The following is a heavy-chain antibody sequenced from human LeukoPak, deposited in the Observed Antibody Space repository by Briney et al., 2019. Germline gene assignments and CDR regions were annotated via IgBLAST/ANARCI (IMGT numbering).Heavy chain of an antibody. CDR3: ARTAAGTMWGYYYYYMDV. D-gene: IGHD6-13*01. CDR2: ISYDGRNE. J-gene: IGHJ6*03. CDR1: GFTFSSYA. V-gene: IGHV3-30*04. Sequence: EAGGSLRLSCAASGFTFSSYAMHWVRQAPGKGLEWVAVISYDGRNEFYADSVEGRFTISRDNSKNTVYLQMNSLRAEDTAVYYCARTAAGTMWGYYYYYMDVWGKGTTVTVSS.